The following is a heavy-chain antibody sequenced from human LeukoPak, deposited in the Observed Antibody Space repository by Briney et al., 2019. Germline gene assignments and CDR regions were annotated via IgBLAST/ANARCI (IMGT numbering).Heavy chain of an antibody. Sequence: SETLSLTCTVSGGSISSYYWSWIRQPPGKGLEWIAYINYSGSTNYNPPLKSRVTMSVDTSKNQFSLKLSYVTAADTAVYYCARVVPDGYSDYWGQGTLVTVSS. D-gene: IGHD5-24*01. CDR1: GGSISSYY. V-gene: IGHV4-59*01. CDR3: ARVVPDGYSDY. J-gene: IGHJ4*02. CDR2: INYSGST.